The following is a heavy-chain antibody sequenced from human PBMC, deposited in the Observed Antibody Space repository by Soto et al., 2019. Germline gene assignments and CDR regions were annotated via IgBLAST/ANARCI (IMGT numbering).Heavy chain of an antibody. V-gene: IGHV4-31*03. D-gene: IGHD3-22*01. CDR3: ARVRYYDSSGYPFLDY. Sequence: TLSLTCTVSGGSISSGGYYWSWIRQHPGKGLEWIGYIYYTGSTYYNPSLKSRVTISVDTSKNQFSLKLSSVTAADTAVYYCARVRYYDSSGYPFLDYWGQGTLVTVSS. CDR2: IYYTGST. J-gene: IGHJ4*02. CDR1: GGSISSGGYY.